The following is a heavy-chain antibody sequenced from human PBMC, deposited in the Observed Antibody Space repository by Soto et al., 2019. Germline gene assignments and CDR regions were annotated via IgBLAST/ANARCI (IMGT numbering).Heavy chain of an antibody. V-gene: IGHV1-69*13. D-gene: IGHD1-20*01. CDR3: AREPSITGTKDGVDD. J-gene: IGHJ4*02. CDR1: GGTFSSYA. CDR2: IIPIFGTA. Sequence: GASVKVSCKASGGTFSSYAISWVRQAPGRGLEWMGGIIPIFGTANYAQKFQGRVTITADESTSTAYMELSSLRSEDTAVYYCAREPSITGTKDGVDDWGQGTLVTVSS.